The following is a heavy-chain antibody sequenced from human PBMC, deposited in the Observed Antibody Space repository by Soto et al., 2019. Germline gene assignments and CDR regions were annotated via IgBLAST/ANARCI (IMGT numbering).Heavy chain of an antibody. CDR2: ISGSGGST. V-gene: IGHV3-23*01. D-gene: IGHD5-12*01. CDR1: GFTFSSYA. Sequence: GGSLRLSCAASGFTFSSYAMSWVRQAPGKGLEWVSAISGSGGSTYYADSVKGRFTISRDNSKNTLYLQMNSLRAEDTAVYYCAKDKGGDGYNSVEYYFDYWGQGTLVTVSS. J-gene: IGHJ4*02. CDR3: AKDKGGDGYNSVEYYFDY.